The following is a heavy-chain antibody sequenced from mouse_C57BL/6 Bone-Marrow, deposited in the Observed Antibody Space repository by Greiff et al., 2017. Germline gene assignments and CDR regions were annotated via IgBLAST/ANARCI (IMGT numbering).Heavy chain of an antibody. D-gene: IGHD2-5*01. CDR1: GYTFTTYP. CDR2: FHPYNDDT. Sequence: VQLQQSGAELVKPGASVKMSCKASGYTFTTYPIEWMKQNHGKSLEWIGNFHPYNDDTRYNAKFKGKATLTVEKSSSTVYLELSRLTSDDSAVYYCASVYSNYRAWFAYWGQGTLVTVSA. V-gene: IGHV1-47*01. CDR3: ASVYSNYRAWFAY. J-gene: IGHJ3*01.